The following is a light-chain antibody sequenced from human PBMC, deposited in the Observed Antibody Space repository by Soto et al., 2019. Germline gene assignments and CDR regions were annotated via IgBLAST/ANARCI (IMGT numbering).Light chain of an antibody. Sequence: QSVLTQSPSASGTPGQRVTISCSGSSSNIGSNYVYWYQQLPGTAPKLLIYRNNQRPSGVPDRFSGSKSGTSASLAISRLQSDDEADYFCASWDDSLNGPVFGGGTKVTVL. V-gene: IGLV1-47*01. CDR2: RNN. CDR3: ASWDDSLNGPV. CDR1: SSNIGSNY. J-gene: IGLJ3*02.